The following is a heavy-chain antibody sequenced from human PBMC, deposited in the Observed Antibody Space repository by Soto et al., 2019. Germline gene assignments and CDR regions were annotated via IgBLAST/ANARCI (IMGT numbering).Heavy chain of an antibody. V-gene: IGHV4-30-4*01. D-gene: IGHD3-3*01. CDR1: GGSISSGDYY. CDR3: ARDRITILPNSYNFYGLDV. Sequence: TLSLTCTVSGGSISSGDYYWSWIRQPPGKGLEWIGYIYHSGSTYYNPSLQSRVSISVDTSKNQFSLKLSSVTAADTAVYYCARDRITILPNSYNFYGLDVWGQGTTVTVSS. J-gene: IGHJ6*02. CDR2: IYHSGST.